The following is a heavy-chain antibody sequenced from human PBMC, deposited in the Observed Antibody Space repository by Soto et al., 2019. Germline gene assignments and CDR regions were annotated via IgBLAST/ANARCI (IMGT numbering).Heavy chain of an antibody. CDR3: EKEGPSTTSGPDC. J-gene: IGHJ4*02. Sequence: PGGSLRLSCAASGFTFSSYGMHWVRQAPGKGLEWVAVISYDGSNKYYADSVKGRFTTSRDNSKNTLYLQMNSLRAEDTAVYYCEKEGPSTTSGPDCWGQGALVTVSS. D-gene: IGHD1-1*01. CDR1: GFTFSSYG. CDR2: ISYDGSNK. V-gene: IGHV3-30*18.